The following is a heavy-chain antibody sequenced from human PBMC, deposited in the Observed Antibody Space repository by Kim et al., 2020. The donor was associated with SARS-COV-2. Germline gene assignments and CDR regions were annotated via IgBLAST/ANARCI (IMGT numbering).Heavy chain of an antibody. Sequence: SETLSITCTVSGGSISSGGYYWSWIRQHPGKGLEWIGYIYYSGSTYYNPSLKSRVTISVDTSKNQFSLKLSSVTAADTAVYYCARDWRGRRYQLPDHYYYYYGMDVWGQGTTVTVSS. V-gene: IGHV4-31*03. D-gene: IGHD2-2*01. CDR3: ARDWRGRRYQLPDHYYYYYGMDV. CDR1: GGSISSGGYY. CDR2: IYYSGST. J-gene: IGHJ6*02.